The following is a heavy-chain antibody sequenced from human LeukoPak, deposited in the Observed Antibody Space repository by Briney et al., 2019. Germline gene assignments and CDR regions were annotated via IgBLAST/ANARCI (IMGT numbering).Heavy chain of an antibody. D-gene: IGHD2-2*01. CDR3: ARHKRLCSSTSCSPDAFDI. V-gene: IGHV1-2*02. CDR2: INPNSGGT. J-gene: IGHJ3*02. Sequence: GASVKVSCKASGYTFTGYYMHWVRQAPGQGLEWMGWINPNSGGTNYAQKFQGRVTMTRDTSISTAYMELSRLRSDDTAVYYCARHKRLCSSTSCSPDAFDIWGQGTMVTVSS. CDR1: GYTFTGYY.